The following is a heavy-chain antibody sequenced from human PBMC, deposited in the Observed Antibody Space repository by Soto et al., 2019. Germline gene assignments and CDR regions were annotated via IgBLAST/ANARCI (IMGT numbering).Heavy chain of an antibody. Sequence: SETLSLTCTVSGGSISSGGYYWSWIRQHPGKGLEWIGYIYYSGSTYYNPSLKSRVTISVDTSKNQFSLKLSSVTAADTAVYYCARDPKPVLRFLEWLSYGMDVWGQGTKVTVSS. CDR2: IYYSGST. J-gene: IGHJ6*02. CDR3: ARDPKPVLRFLEWLSYGMDV. V-gene: IGHV4-31*03. CDR1: GGSISSGGYY. D-gene: IGHD3-3*01.